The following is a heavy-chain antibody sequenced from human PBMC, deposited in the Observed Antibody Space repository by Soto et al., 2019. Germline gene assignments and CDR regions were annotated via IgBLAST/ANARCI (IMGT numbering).Heavy chain of an antibody. D-gene: IGHD3-3*01. J-gene: IGHJ4*02. CDR2: IYYSGST. V-gene: IGHV4-39*01. CDR3: ARQRGTTYYDFWSGYYIWDY. CDR1: GGSISSSSYY. Sequence: QLQLQESGPGLVKPSETLSLTCTVSGGSISSSSYYWGWIRQPPGKGLEWIGSIYYSGSTYYNPSLKSRVTISVDTSKNQFSLKLSSVTAADTAVYYCARQRGTTYYDFWSGYYIWDYWGQGTLVTVSS.